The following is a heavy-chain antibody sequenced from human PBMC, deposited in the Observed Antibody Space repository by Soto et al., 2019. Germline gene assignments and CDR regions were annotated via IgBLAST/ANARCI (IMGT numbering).Heavy chain of an antibody. CDR3: AKDRQPDALWPFDH. CDR1: GFTFSAYT. CDR2: IIQSGET. Sequence: EVLLLGSGGGLVRSGGSLRLTCATSGFTFSAYTFSWVRQAPGAGLEWVSAIIQSGETFYADSVKGRFSISRDDSNNMLYLQMHSLRADDTAVYYCAKDRQPDALWPFDHWGQGALVTVSS. V-gene: IGHV3-23*01. D-gene: IGHD2-2*01. J-gene: IGHJ4*02.